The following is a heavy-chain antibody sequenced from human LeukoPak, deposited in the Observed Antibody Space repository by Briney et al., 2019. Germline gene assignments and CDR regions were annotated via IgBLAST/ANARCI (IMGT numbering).Heavy chain of an antibody. J-gene: IGHJ1*01. CDR3: AKGSYAGSGYYLTPAEYFHH. Sequence: PGRSLRLSCAASGFTFNSYAMSWVRQAPGKGLEWVSGISGSGDSTYYADSVKGRFTISRDNSKSTLYLQMNSLRAEDTAVYYCAKGSYAGSGYYLTPAEYFHHWGQGTLVAVSS. D-gene: IGHD3-22*01. V-gene: IGHV3-23*01. CDR2: ISGSGDST. CDR1: GFTFNSYA.